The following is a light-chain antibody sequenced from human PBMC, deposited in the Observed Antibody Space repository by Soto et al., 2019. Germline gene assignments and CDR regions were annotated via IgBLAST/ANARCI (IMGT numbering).Light chain of an antibody. V-gene: IGKV1-39*01. Sequence: DIQMTQSPSSLSASVGDRVTITCRASQTISTSLFWLQQKPGKAPKLLIAAASSLQSGVPSRFSGSGSGTDFTLTITSLQPEDFATYYCQQSYSTPRTFGQGTKVEIK. CDR3: QQSYSTPRT. CDR1: QTISTS. CDR2: AAS. J-gene: IGKJ2*01.